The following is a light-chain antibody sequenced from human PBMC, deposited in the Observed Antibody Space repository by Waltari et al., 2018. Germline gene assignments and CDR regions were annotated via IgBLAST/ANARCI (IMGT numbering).Light chain of an antibody. CDR1: QGISSY. V-gene: IGKV1-8*01. J-gene: IGKJ2*01. CDR2: AAS. Sequence: AIRMTQSPSSFSASTGDSVTITCRASQGISSYLAWYQQKPGKAPKLLIYAASTLQSGVPSRFSGSGSGTDFTLTISCLQSEDFATYYCQQYYSYLYTFGQGTKLEIK. CDR3: QQYYSYLYT.